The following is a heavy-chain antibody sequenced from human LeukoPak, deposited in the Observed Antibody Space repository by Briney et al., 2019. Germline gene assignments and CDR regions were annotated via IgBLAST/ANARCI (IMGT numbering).Heavy chain of an antibody. CDR1: GGSISSYY. CDR3: ARDGLDSSGYYDWFDP. V-gene: IGHV4-59*01. Sequence: SETLSLTCTVSGGSISSYYWSWIRQPPGKGLEWIGYIYYSGSTNYNPSLKSRVTISVDTSKNQFSLKLSSVTAADTAVYYCARDGLDSSGYYDWFDPWGQGTLVTVSS. CDR2: IYYSGST. J-gene: IGHJ5*02. D-gene: IGHD3-22*01.